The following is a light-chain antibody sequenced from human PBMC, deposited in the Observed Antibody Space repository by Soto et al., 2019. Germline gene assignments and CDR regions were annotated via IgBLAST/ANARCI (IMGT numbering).Light chain of an antibody. Sequence: VLTQPHSASGTPGHRVTISCSGSSSNIGTSSVHWFQQLPGTAPKLLISTTNQRPSGVPERFSGSKSGTSASLAISGLQSEDEADYYCAAWDDSLNGHVFGNGTKVTVL. V-gene: IGLV1-44*01. CDR2: TTN. J-gene: IGLJ1*01. CDR3: AAWDDSLNGHV. CDR1: SSNIGTSS.